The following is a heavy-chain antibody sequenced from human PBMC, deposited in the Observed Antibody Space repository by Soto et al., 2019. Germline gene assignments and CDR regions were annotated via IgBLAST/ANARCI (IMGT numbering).Heavy chain of an antibody. J-gene: IGHJ4*02. D-gene: IGHD2-21*01. V-gene: IGHV4-39*01. CDR3: ASAEFH. CDR2: IYYTGST. Sequence: QLQLQESGPGLVKPSETLSLTCTVSGGSISSSSYYWGWIRQPPGKGLEWIGRIYYTGSTYYNPSLKSRVTISVETSKTQLSLSLSSVTAADTAVYYFASAEFHWGQGTLVTVSS. CDR1: GGSISSSSYY.